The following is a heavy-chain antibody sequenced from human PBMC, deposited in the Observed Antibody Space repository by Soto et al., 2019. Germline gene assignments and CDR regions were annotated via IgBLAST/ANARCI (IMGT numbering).Heavy chain of an antibody. CDR1: GFTFSSYS. CDR2: ISSSSGTI. V-gene: IGHV3-48*02. Sequence: PGGSLRLSCVASGFTFSSYSMNWVRQAPGKGLEWVSYISSSSGTIYYADSVKGRFTISRDNAKNSLYLQMNSLRDEDTAVYYCAREDSGYDMGRYYSDMDVWGQGTTVTVSS. CDR3: AREDSGYDMGRYYSDMDV. D-gene: IGHD5-12*01. J-gene: IGHJ6*02.